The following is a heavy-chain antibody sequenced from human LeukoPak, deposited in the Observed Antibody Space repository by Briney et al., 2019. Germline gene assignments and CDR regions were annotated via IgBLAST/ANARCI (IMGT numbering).Heavy chain of an antibody. D-gene: IGHD5-24*01. CDR2: ISSSSSYI. V-gene: IGHV3-21*01. CDR3: ASRGMATNAFDI. Sequence: GGSLRLSCAPSGFTFSSFSMNWVREAPGKGLEWVSSISSSSSYIYYADSVKGRFTISRDNAKNSLYLQMNSLRAEDTAVYYCASRGMATNAFDIWGQGTMVTVSS. J-gene: IGHJ3*02. CDR1: GFTFSSFS.